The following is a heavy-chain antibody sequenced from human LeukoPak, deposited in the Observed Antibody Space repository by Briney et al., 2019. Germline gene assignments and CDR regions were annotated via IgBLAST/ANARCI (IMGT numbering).Heavy chain of an antibody. V-gene: IGHV3-48*04. J-gene: IGHJ4*02. CDR1: GFTFSSFG. CDR3: ARGKSSGSYLGY. Sequence: GGSLRLSCAASGFTFSSFGMSWVRQAPGKGLEWVSYISSSGSTIYYADSVKGRFTISRDNAKNSLYLQMNSLRAEDTAVYYCARGKSSGSYLGYWGQGTLVTVSS. D-gene: IGHD1-26*01. CDR2: ISSSGSTI.